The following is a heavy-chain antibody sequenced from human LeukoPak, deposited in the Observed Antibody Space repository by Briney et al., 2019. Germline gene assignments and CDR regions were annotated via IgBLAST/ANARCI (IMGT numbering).Heavy chain of an antibody. V-gene: IGHV3-7*03. CDR3: AEDPILTGFYNDGR. J-gene: IGHJ4*02. CDR1: GFTFSSYW. Sequence: GGSLRLSCAASGFTFSSYWMSWVRQAPGKGLEWVANIKQDGSEKYYVDSVKGRFTISRDNSKNTLYLEMNSLRAEDTARYFCAEDPILTGFYNDGRWGQGTLVIVSS. CDR2: IKQDGSEK. D-gene: IGHD3-9*01.